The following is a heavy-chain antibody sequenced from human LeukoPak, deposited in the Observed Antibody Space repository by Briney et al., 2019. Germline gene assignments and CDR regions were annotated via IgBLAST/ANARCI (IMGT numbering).Heavy chain of an antibody. J-gene: IGHJ4*02. Sequence: SQTLSLTCTVSGGSISSYYWSWIRQPAGKGLEWIGRIYTSGSTNYNPSLKSRVTMSVDTSKNQFSLKLSSVTAADTAVYYCARDSSSGWKHDYWGQGTLVTVSS. V-gene: IGHV4-4*07. CDR2: IYTSGST. CDR3: ARDSSSGWKHDY. D-gene: IGHD6-19*01. CDR1: GGSISSYY.